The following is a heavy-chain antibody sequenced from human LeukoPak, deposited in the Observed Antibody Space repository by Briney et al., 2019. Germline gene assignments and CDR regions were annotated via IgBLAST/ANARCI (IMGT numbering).Heavy chain of an antibody. CDR3: ARDTDTVTTILDY. J-gene: IGHJ4*02. Sequence: GGSLRLSCAASGFTFSSYWMHWVRQAPGKGLVWVSRINSDRSSTSYADSVKGRFTISRDNVKNTLYLQMNSLRAEDTAVYYCARDTDTVTTILDYWGQGTLVTVSS. D-gene: IGHD4-17*01. V-gene: IGHV3-74*01. CDR2: INSDRSST. CDR1: GFTFSSYW.